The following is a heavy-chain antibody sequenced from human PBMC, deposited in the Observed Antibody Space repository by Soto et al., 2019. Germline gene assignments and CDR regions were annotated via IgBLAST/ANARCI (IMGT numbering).Heavy chain of an antibody. CDR1: GFTFSGYS. Sequence: EVRLLESGGGLVQPGGSLRLSCAASGFTFSGYSMSWVRQAPGKGLEWVSSITTGDSTYFAGSVKGRFTISRDNSKNTVYLQLNSLRAEDTAIYYCARRYGNFDYWGQGTLVTVSS. CDR2: ITTGDST. V-gene: IGHV3-23*01. D-gene: IGHD3-16*01. J-gene: IGHJ4*02. CDR3: ARRYGNFDY.